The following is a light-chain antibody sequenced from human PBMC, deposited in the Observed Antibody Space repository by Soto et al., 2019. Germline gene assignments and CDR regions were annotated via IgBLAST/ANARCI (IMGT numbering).Light chain of an antibody. J-gene: IGLJ2*01. CDR1: SSNIGNNY. CDR2: DND. Sequence: QAVVTQPPSVSAAPGQKVTISCSGSSSNIGNNYVSWYQQLPGTAPKLLIYDNDKRPSGIPDRCSGSKSGTSATLGITGLQTGDEADYYCGTWDGSLNTQIFGGGTKLTVL. CDR3: GTWDGSLNTQI. V-gene: IGLV1-51*01.